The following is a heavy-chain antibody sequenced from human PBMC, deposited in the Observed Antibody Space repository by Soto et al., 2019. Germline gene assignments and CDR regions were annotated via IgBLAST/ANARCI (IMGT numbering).Heavy chain of an antibody. D-gene: IGHD2-2*01. CDR2: ISSSSSYI. Sequence: GGSLRLSCAASGFTFSSYSMNWVHQAPGKGLEWVSSISSSSSYIYYADSVKGRFTISRDNAKNSLYLQMNSLRAEDTAVYYCARDKMIVVVPISSHNWFDPWGQGTLVTVAA. V-gene: IGHV3-21*01. CDR3: ARDKMIVVVPISSHNWFDP. CDR1: GFTFSSYS. J-gene: IGHJ5*02.